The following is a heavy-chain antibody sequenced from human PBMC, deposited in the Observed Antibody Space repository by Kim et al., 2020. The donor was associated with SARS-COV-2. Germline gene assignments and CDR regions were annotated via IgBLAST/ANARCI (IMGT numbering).Heavy chain of an antibody. CDR2: INHSGST. V-gene: IGHV4-34*01. CDR3: AAWELFYYYYGMDV. D-gene: IGHD1-26*01. CDR1: GGSFSGYY. J-gene: IGHJ6*02. Sequence: SETLSLTCAVYGGSFSGYYWSWIRQPPGKGLEWIGEINHSGSTNYNPSLKSRVTISVDTSKNQFSLKLSSVTAADTAVYYCAAWELFYYYYGMDVCGQGTTVTVSS.